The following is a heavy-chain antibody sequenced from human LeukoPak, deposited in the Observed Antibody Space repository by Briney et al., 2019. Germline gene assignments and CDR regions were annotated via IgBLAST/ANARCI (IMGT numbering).Heavy chain of an antibody. J-gene: IGHJ6*02. CDR1: GGSISSYY. CDR3: ARADADSMDYYYGMDA. V-gene: IGHV4-59*01. D-gene: IGHD3-10*01. CDR2: IYYSGST. Sequence: SETLSLTCTVSGGSISSYYWSWIRQPPGKGLERIGYIYYSGSTNYNPSLKSRVTISVDTSKNQFSLKLSSVTAADTAVYYCARADADSMDYYYGMDAWGQGTTVTVSS.